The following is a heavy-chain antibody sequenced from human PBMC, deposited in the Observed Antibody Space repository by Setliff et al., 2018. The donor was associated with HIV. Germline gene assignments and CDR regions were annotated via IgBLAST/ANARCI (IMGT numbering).Heavy chain of an antibody. V-gene: IGHV4-39*01. CDR2: IYYSGST. D-gene: IGHD1-26*01. Sequence: SETLSLTCSVSGDSISSSSYYWGWIRQPPGKGLEWIGSIYYSGSTYYNPSLNSRVTISVDTSKKQFSLKLSSVTAADTAVYYCAREPDGRLDFDYWGQGTLVTVSS. CDR3: AREPDGRLDFDY. J-gene: IGHJ4*02. CDR1: GDSISSSSYY.